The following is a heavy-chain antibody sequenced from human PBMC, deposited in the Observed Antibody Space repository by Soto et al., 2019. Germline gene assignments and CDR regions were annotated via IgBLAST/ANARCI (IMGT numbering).Heavy chain of an antibody. CDR2: IIPVFATT. CDR3: ARGDSGYVWFNEI. V-gene: IGHV1-69*01. J-gene: IGHJ4*02. D-gene: IGHD3-22*01. Sequence: QEQLVQSGAEVKKSGSSVKVSCKASGGLFSTYAISWVRQAPGQGLECMGGIIPVFATTYYEEKFEGRVTITADESTNTAYMELSSLRSEDPAMYYCARGDSGYVWFNEIWGQGTLVTVSS. CDR1: GGLFSTYA.